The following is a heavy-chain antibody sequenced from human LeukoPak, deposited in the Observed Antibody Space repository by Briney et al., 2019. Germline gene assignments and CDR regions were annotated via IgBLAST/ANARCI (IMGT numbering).Heavy chain of an antibody. V-gene: IGHV2-70*11. D-gene: IGHD3-10*01. Sequence: SGPTLVNPTQTLTLTCSFSGFSLSTSGMCVSWIRQPPGKALEWLARIDWDDDKYYNSVLKTRLTISKDTSRNQVVLTMTNMDPVDTATYYCARHYYGSGSYFYLESPSPVDYWGQGTLVTVSS. CDR1: GFSLSTSGMC. CDR3: ARHYYGSGSYFYLESPSPVDY. CDR2: IDWDDDK. J-gene: IGHJ4*02.